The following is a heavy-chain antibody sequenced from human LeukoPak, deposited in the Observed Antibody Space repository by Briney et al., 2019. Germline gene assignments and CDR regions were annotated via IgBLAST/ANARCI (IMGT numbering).Heavy chain of an antibody. CDR3: ARDDRYYYDSSGYQIPSVD. D-gene: IGHD3-22*01. CDR2: ISSSSSYI. Sequence: GGSLRLSCAASGFTFSSYSMNWVRQTPGKGLEWVSSISSSSSYIYYADSVKGRFTISRDNAKNSLYLQMNSLRAEDTAVYYCARDDRYYYDSSGYQIPSVDWGQGTLVTVSS. CDR1: GFTFSSYS. V-gene: IGHV3-21*01. J-gene: IGHJ4*02.